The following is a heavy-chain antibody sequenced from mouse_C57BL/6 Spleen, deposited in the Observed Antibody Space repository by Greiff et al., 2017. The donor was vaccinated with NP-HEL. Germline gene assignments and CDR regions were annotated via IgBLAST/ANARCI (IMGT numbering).Heavy chain of an antibody. J-gene: IGHJ2*01. Sequence: VQLQQSGAELVRPGASVKLSCKASGYTFTDYYINWVKQRPGQGLEWIARIYPGSGNTYYNEKFKGKATLTAEKSSSTAYMQLSSLTSEDSAVYFCARWGYVDRGLAYWGQGTTLTVSS. D-gene: IGHD3-1*01. V-gene: IGHV1-76*01. CDR3: ARWGYVDRGLAY. CDR1: GYTFTDYY. CDR2: IYPGSGNT.